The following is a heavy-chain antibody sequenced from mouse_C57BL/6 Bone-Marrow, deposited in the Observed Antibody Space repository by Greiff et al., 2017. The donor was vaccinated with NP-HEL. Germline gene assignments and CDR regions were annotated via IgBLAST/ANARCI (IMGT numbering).Heavy chain of an antibody. Sequence: DVHLVESGGGLVKPGGSLKLSCAASGFTFSSYAMSWVRQTPEKRLEWVATISDGGSYTYYPDNVKGRFTISRDNAKNNLYLQMSHLKSEDTAMYYCCFYVYFDVWGTGTTVTVSS. V-gene: IGHV5-4*01. CDR3: CFYVYFDV. CDR2: ISDGGSYT. D-gene: IGHD2-12*01. J-gene: IGHJ1*03. CDR1: GFTFSSYA.